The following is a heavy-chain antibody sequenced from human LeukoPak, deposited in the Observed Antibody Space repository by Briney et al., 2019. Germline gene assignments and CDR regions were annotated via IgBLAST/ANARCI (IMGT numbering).Heavy chain of an antibody. CDR1: GGSISSHY. Sequence: KPSETLSLTCTVSGGSISSHYWSWIRQPPGKGLEWIGYIYYSGSTNYNPSLKSRVTISVDTSKNQFSLKLSSVTAADTAVYYCARGRDLHYYGSAGPFDYWGQGTLVTVSS. CDR2: IYYSGST. J-gene: IGHJ4*02. D-gene: IGHD3-10*01. CDR3: ARGRDLHYYGSAGPFDY. V-gene: IGHV4-59*11.